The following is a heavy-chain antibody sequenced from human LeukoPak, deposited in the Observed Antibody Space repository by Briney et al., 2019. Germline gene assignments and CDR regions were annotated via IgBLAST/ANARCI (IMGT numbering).Heavy chain of an antibody. D-gene: IGHD2-2*01. V-gene: IGHV4-61*02. CDR3: ARDGVVVPAAIRYYYYYMDV. J-gene: IGHJ6*03. CDR2: IYTSGST. Sequence: SQTLSLTCTVSGGSISSGSYYWSRLRQPAGKGLEWIVRIYTSGSTNYNPSLKSRVTISVDTSKNQFSPKLSSVTAADTAVYYCARDGVVVPAAIRYYYYYMDVWGKGTTVTVSS. CDR1: GGSISSGSYY.